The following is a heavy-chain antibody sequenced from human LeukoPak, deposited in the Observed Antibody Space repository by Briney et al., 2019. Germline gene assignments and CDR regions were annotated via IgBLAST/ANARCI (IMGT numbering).Heavy chain of an antibody. D-gene: IGHD3-10*01. Sequence: SETLSLTCTVSGASISSYYWSWIRQPPGKGLEWIGYISYSGSTNYNPSLKSRVTTSADTSKNQVSLTLSSVTAADTAVYCCARHPELYFFDYWGQGTLVTVSS. V-gene: IGHV4-59*08. CDR1: GASISSYY. CDR2: ISYSGST. J-gene: IGHJ4*02. CDR3: ARHPELYFFDY.